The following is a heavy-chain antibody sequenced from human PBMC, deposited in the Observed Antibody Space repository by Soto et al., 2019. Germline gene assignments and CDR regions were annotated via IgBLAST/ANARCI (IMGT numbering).Heavy chain of an antibody. CDR3: ARDYDSSGDY. CDR1: GGSISSSSYY. Sequence: QLQLQESGPGLVKPSETLSLTCTVSGGSISSSSYYWGWIRQPPGKGLEWIGSIDYSGSTYYNPSLKSRVTISVDTPKNQFSLKLSSLTAADTAVYYCARDYDSSGDYWGQGTLVTVSS. J-gene: IGHJ4*02. V-gene: IGHV4-39*01. D-gene: IGHD3-22*01. CDR2: IDYSGST.